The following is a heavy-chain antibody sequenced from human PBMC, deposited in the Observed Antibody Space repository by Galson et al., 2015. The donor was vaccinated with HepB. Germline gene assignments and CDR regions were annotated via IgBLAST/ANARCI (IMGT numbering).Heavy chain of an antibody. J-gene: IGHJ3*02. Sequence: SLRLSCAASGFTFSSYGMHWVRQAPGKGLEWVAVIWYDGSNKYYADSVKGRFTISRDNSKNTLYLQMNSLRAEDTAVYYCARYCSSTSCYVPPFHAFDIWGQGTMVTVSS. CDR2: IWYDGSNK. D-gene: IGHD2-2*01. CDR3: ARYCSSTSCYVPPFHAFDI. V-gene: IGHV3-33*01. CDR1: GFTFSSYG.